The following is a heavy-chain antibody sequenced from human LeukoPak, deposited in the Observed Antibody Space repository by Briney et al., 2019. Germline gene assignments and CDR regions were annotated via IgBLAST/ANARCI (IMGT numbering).Heavy chain of an antibody. Sequence: ASVKVSCKASGYTFTSYGISWVRQAPGQGLEWMGWINPNSGDTNYAQKFQGRVTMTRDTSINTAYMELSRLRSDDTAVFYCARDERYDSSGYPFDYWGQGTLVTVSS. D-gene: IGHD3-22*01. CDR1: GYTFTSYG. CDR3: ARDERYDSSGYPFDY. CDR2: INPNSGDT. V-gene: IGHV1-2*02. J-gene: IGHJ4*02.